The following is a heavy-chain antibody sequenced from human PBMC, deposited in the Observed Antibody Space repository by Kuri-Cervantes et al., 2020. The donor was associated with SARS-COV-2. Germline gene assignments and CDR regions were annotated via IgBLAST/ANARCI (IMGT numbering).Heavy chain of an antibody. J-gene: IGHJ4*02. Sequence: ASVKVSCKASGYTFTDYYLHWVRQAPGQGLEWVGWINPDTGYTNYAQKFQGRVTMTRDTSISTAYMEMSRLRSDDTAVYYCARASNDFWSGNYFDYWSQGPLVTVSS. V-gene: IGHV1-2*02. CDR2: INPDTGYT. CDR3: ARASNDFWSGNYFDY. CDR1: GYTFTDYY. D-gene: IGHD3-3*01.